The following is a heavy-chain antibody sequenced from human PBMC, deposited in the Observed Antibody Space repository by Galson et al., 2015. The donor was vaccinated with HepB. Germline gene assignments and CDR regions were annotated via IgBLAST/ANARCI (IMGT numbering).Heavy chain of an antibody. CDR1: GGTFSSYT. J-gene: IGHJ5*02. Sequence: LVKVSCKASGGTFSSYTISWVRQAPGQGLGWMGRIIPILGIANYAQKFQGRVTITADKSTSTAYMELSSLRSEDTAVYYRARAAFYGDYRNWFDPWGQGTLVTVSS. D-gene: IGHD4-17*01. CDR3: ARAAFYGDYRNWFDP. V-gene: IGHV1-69*02. CDR2: IIPILGIA.